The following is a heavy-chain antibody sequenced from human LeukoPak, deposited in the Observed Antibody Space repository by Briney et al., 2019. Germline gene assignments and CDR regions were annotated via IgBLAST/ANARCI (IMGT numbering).Heavy chain of an antibody. V-gene: IGHV3-7*01. CDR1: GFTFSSYW. J-gene: IGHJ5*02. CDR3: ARAPGEGWFDP. D-gene: IGHD4-17*01. Sequence: GGSLRLSCAASGFTFSSYWISWVRQAPGKGLEWVASIKQDGSEKYVDSVKGRFTISRDNAKNSLYLQMNSLRAEDTALYYCARAPGEGWFDPWGQGTLVTVSS. CDR2: IKQDGSEK.